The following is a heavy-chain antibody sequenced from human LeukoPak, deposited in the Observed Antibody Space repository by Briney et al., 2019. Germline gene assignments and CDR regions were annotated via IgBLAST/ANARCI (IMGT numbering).Heavy chain of an antibody. CDR2: MNPNSGNT. D-gene: IGHD2-2*02. J-gene: IGHJ4*02. Sequence: ASVKVSGKASGYTFTSYDINWVRQATGQGLEWMGWMNPNSGNTGYAQKFQGRVTITRNTSISTAYMELSSLRSEDTAVYYCARGLRVVVPAAIWAYYFDYWGQGTLVTVSS. V-gene: IGHV1-8*03. CDR1: GYTFTSYD. CDR3: ARGLRVVVPAAIWAYYFDY.